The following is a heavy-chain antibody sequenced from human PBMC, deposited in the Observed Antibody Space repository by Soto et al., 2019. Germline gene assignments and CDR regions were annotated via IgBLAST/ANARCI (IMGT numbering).Heavy chain of an antibody. CDR1: GFTFSNFA. CDR3: AKVDRFEVSGPYHFDH. V-gene: IGHV3-23*01. J-gene: IGHJ4*02. D-gene: IGHD6-19*01. CDR2: IRGDGGST. Sequence: EVRLLESGGGLVQPGESLRLSCAASGFTFSNFAMSWVRQAPGKGLEWVSSIRGDGGSTYYADSVKGRFTISRDNSKNTVYLQVNTRRGDDTATYYCAKVDRFEVSGPYHFDHWGQGALVSVSS.